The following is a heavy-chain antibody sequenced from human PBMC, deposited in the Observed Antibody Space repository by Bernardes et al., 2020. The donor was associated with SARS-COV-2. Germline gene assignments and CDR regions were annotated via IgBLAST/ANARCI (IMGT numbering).Heavy chain of an antibody. J-gene: IGHJ4*02. D-gene: IGHD5-12*01. CDR3: ARDPRRWLQLEGAGYFDY. CDR1: ARSLSSHY. V-gene: IGHV4-59*11. CDR2: IFYMVTP. Sequence: SQTLSLTCPVSARSLSSHYCSCIRPPPGKGLGWDWYIFYMVTPNSNPSLKTRAPIPVATSKNQFSLKLSSLTAADTAVYYCARDPRRWLQLEGAGYFDYWGQGTLVTVSS.